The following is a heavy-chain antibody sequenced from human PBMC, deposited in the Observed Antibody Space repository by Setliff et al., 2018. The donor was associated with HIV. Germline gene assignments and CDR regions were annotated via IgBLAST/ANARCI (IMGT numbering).Heavy chain of an antibody. CDR3: ARGTTATDYYYYMDV. D-gene: IGHD4-17*01. J-gene: IGHJ6*03. CDR2: VEPQHGET. V-gene: IGHV1-69-2*01. CDR1: GYTFTDYY. Sequence: ASVTVSCKASGYTFTDYYMHWVQQAPGKGLEWMGRVEPQHGETIFAGKFQGRVTITADTPTDTAYMELSSLRSEDTAVYFCARGTTATDYYYYMDVWGKGTSVTV.